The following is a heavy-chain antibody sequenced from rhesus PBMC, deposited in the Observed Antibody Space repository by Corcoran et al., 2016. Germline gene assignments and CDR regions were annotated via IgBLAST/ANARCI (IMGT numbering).Heavy chain of an antibody. J-gene: IGHJ4*01. CDR3: ARYSWNSDAFDF. Sequence: QVQLQESGPGVVKPSETLSLTCAVSGGSIRDSYRWSWIRHPPGKGPEWIGYIYGSSTSTNYNPSLKSRVTISKDTSKNQFSLKLSSVTAADTAVYYCARYSWNSDAFDFWGQGVLVTVSS. V-gene: IGHV4S10*01. CDR2: IYGSSTST. D-gene: IGHD1-1*01. CDR1: GGSIRDSYR.